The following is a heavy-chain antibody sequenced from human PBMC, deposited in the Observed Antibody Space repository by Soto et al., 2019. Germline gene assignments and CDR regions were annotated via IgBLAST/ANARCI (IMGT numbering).Heavy chain of an antibody. J-gene: IGHJ6*02. CDR3: AKDIVGVRGAHYYYYYYGMDV. D-gene: IGHD3-10*01. CDR1: GFTFDDFT. V-gene: IGHV3-43*01. CDR2: ISWDGGST. Sequence: PGGSLRLSCAAFGFTFDDFTMHWVRQAPGKGLEWVSLISWDGGSTYYADSVKGRFTISRDNSKNSLYLQMNSLRTEDTALYYCAKDIVGVRGAHYYYYYYGMDVWGQGTTVTVSS.